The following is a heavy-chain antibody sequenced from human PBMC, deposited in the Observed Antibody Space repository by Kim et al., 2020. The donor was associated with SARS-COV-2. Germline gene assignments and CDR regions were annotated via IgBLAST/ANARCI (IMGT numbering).Heavy chain of an antibody. CDR1: GFTFSRYA. D-gene: IGHD6-19*01. CDR3: VKQRGGLQWLKYYFDY. V-gene: IGHV3-23*01. CDR2: ITGVDDRA. J-gene: IGHJ4*02. Sequence: GGSLRLSCVASGFTFSRYAMSWVRQAPGKGLEWVSAITGVDDRASYAESVKGRFTISRDNSKETVYLQMSSLRADDTAVYFCVKQRGGLQWLKYYFDYWGQGALVTVSS.